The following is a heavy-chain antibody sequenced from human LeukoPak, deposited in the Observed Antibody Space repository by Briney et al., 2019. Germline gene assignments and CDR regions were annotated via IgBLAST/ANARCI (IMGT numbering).Heavy chain of an antibody. V-gene: IGHV1-18*01. D-gene: IGHD3-9*01. CDR3: AREVPISKDYDILTGYLTAYYYYYGMDV. J-gene: IGHJ6*02. Sequence: GASVKVSCKASGYTFTSYGISWVRQAPGQGLEWMGWISAYNGNTNYAQKLQGRVTKTTDTSTSTAYMELRSLRSDDTAVYYCAREVPISKDYDILTGYLTAYYYYYGMDVWGQGTTVTVSS. CDR1: GYTFTSYG. CDR2: ISAYNGNT.